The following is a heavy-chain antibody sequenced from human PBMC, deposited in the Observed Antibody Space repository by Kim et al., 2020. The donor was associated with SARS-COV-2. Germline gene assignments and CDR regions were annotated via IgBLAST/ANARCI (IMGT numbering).Heavy chain of an antibody. CDR2: INHSGST. CDR3: VRGPYSSSWYGSWFDP. J-gene: IGHJ5*02. CDR1: GGSFSGYY. V-gene: IGHV4-34*01. D-gene: IGHD6-13*01. Sequence: SETLSLTCAVYGGSFSGYYWSWIRQPPGKGLEWIGEINHSGSTNYNPSLKSRVTISVDTSKNQFSLKLSSVTAADTAVYYCVRGPYSSSWYGSWFDPWGQGTLVTVSS.